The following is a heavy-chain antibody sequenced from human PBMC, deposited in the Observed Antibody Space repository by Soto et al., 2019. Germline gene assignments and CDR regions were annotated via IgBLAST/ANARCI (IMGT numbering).Heavy chain of an antibody. CDR3: AREETMYAGYYFDY. Sequence: SETLSLTCAVYGGSFSGYYWSWIRQPPGKGLEWIGEINHSGSTNYNPSLKSRVTISVDTSKNQFSLKLSSVTAADTAVYYCAREETMYAGYYFDYWGQGTLVTVSS. CDR2: INHSGST. V-gene: IGHV4-34*01. D-gene: IGHD2-8*01. CDR1: GGSFSGYY. J-gene: IGHJ4*02.